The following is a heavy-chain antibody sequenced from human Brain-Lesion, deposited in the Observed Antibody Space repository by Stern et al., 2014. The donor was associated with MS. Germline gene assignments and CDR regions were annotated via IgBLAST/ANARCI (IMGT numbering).Heavy chain of an antibody. Sequence: QVQLQESGPGLVKPSETLSLSCTVSGGSINSSSYYWGWVRQPPGKGLEWIGSIYYSGSSYSNPSLQSRIALYVDTSNNHFSLRLSSVTAADTAVYYCARLGVMVTFGGVIAPSDFDSWGQGTLVTVSS. CDR3: ARLGVMVTFGGVIAPSDFDS. CDR2: IYYSGSS. D-gene: IGHD3-16*02. CDR1: GGSINSSSYY. J-gene: IGHJ4*02. V-gene: IGHV4-39*02.